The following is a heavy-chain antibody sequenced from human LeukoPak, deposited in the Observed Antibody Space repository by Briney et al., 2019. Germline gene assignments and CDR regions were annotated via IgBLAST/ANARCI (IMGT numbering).Heavy chain of an antibody. CDR3: ARCHGDTDAFDI. CDR2: IYHSGST. Sequence: PSETPSLTCAVSGGSISSGGYSWSWIRQPPGKGLEWIGYIYHSGSTYYNPSLKSRVTISVDRSKNQFSLKLSSVTAADTAVYYCARCHGDTDAFDIWGQGTMVTVSS. D-gene: IGHD4-17*01. CDR1: GGSISSGGYS. V-gene: IGHV4-30-2*01. J-gene: IGHJ3*02.